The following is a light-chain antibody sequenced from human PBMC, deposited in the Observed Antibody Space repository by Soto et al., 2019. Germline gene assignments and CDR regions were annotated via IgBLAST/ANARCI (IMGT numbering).Light chain of an antibody. J-gene: IGKJ1*01. CDR2: GAS. CDR1: QSVSSN. Sequence: EIVMTQSPATLSVSPGERATLSCRASQSVSSNLAWYKQKPGQAPRLLIYGASTRATGIPARFSGSGSGTEFTLTISSLQSEDFAVYYCQQYNNWPRTFGQGTKVDIK. V-gene: IGKV3-15*01. CDR3: QQYNNWPRT.